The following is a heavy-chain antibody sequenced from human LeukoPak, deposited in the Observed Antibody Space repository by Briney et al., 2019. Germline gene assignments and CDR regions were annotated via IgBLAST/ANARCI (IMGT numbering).Heavy chain of an antibody. CDR1: GVTFSSYA. CDR3: ARSHAPIPAAIVFYFDY. D-gene: IGHD2-2*01. J-gene: IGHJ4*02. Sequence: GGSLRLSCAASGVTFSSYAMSWVRQAPGKGLEWVSAISGSGGSTYYADSVKGRFTTSRDNSKNTLSLQMNSLRAEDTAVYYCARSHAPIPAAIVFYFDYWGQGTLVTVSS. V-gene: IGHV3-23*01. CDR2: ISGSGGST.